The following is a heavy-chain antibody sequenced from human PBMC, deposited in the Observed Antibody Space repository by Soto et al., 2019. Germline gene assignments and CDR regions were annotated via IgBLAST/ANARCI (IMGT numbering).Heavy chain of an antibody. Sequence: SVKVYCKASGGTFSSYAISWVRQAPGQGLEWMGGIIPIFGTANYAQKFQGRVTITADESTSTAYMELSSLRSEDTAVYYCARDPADYDILTGYYYYGMDVWGQGTTVTVSS. J-gene: IGHJ6*02. CDR2: IIPIFGTA. CDR1: GGTFSSYA. CDR3: ARDPADYDILTGYYYYGMDV. V-gene: IGHV1-69*13. D-gene: IGHD3-9*01.